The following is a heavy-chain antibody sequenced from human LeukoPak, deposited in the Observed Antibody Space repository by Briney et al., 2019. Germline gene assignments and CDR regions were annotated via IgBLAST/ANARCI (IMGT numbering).Heavy chain of an antibody. CDR3: ARDFRYEGDY. CDR1: GFTFSSYG. Sequence: GGSPRLSCAASGFTFSSYGMHWVRQAPGKGLEWVAFIRYDGSNKYFADSVKGRFTISRDNAQNSLYLQMNSLRVEDTAVYYCARDFRYEGDYWGQGTLVTVSS. CDR2: IRYDGSNK. D-gene: IGHD5-12*01. V-gene: IGHV3-30*02. J-gene: IGHJ4*02.